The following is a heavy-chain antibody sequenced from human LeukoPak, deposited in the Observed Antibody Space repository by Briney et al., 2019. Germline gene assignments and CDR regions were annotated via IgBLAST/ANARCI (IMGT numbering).Heavy chain of an antibody. CDR2: TNHSGST. CDR1: GGSFSGYY. J-gene: IGHJ4*02. Sequence: SETLSLTCAVYGGSFSGYYWSWLRQPPGKGLEWIGETNHSGSTNYNPSLKSRVTMSVDTSKNQFSLKLSSVTAADTAVYYCARGVYIAAAQYGYWGQGTLVTVSS. D-gene: IGHD6-13*01. V-gene: IGHV4-34*01. CDR3: ARGVYIAAAQYGY.